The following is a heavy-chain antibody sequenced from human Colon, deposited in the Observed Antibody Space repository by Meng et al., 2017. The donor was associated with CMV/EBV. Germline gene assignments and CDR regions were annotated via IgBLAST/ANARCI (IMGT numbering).Heavy chain of an antibody. V-gene: IGHV3-7*01. CDR1: GFTFSTYW. D-gene: IGHD3-16*01. J-gene: IGHJ4*02. Sequence: GGSLRLSCAASGFTFSTYWMAWVRQAPGKGLEWVACINEHGSEKYYADSVKGRFTVSRDNAKNSLHLQMDSLRGDDTAVYYCEGQRGSSPFGFWGQGTLVTVSS. CDR2: INEHGSEK. CDR3: EGQRGSSPFGF.